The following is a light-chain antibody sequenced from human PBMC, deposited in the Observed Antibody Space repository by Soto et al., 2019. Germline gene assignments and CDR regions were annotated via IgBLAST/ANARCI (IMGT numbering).Light chain of an antibody. J-gene: IGKJ1*01. CDR1: QSISSY. Sequence: DIQMTQSPSSLSASVRDRVTITCRASQSISSYLNWYQQKPGKAPKLLIYAASSLQSGVPSRFSGSGSGTDFTLTISSLQPEDFATYYCQQSYSTVTFGQGTKVEIK. V-gene: IGKV1-39*01. CDR2: AAS. CDR3: QQSYSTVT.